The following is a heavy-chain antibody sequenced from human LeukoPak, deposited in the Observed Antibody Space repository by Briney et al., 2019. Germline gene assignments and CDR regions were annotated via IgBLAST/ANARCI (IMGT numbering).Heavy chain of an antibody. J-gene: IGHJ6*03. CDR2: ISSSGSII. CDR1: GFTLSDNY. Sequence: PGGSLRLSCAAFGFTLSDNYMSWIRQAPGKGLEWISHISSSGSIIYADSVKGRFTISRDNAKNSLYLQMNSLRGEDTGLYYCARDGRYRYGFVYYHYYMDVWGKGTTVTVSS. CDR3: ARDGRYRYGFVYYHYYMDV. V-gene: IGHV3-11*04. D-gene: IGHD5-18*01.